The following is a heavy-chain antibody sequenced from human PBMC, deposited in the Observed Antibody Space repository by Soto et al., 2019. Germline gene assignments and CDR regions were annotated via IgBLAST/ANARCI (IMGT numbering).Heavy chain of an antibody. Sequence: EVQLLESGGGLVQPGGSLRLSCAASGFTFNNYAMAWVRKAPGKGLEWVSNIGSRGHTTYYADSVKGRFTVSRDNSKSTLSLQMSSLRAEDTAVYYCVKGAARSDWRWGLFDHWGLGTLVIVSS. CDR1: GFTFNNYA. V-gene: IGHV3-23*01. J-gene: IGHJ4*02. CDR2: IGSRGHTT. D-gene: IGHD2-8*02. CDR3: VKGAARSDWRWGLFDH.